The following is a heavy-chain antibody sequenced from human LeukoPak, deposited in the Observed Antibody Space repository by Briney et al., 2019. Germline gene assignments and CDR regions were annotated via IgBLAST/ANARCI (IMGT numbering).Heavy chain of an antibody. J-gene: IGHJ5*02. V-gene: IGHV1-18*01. CDR3: ARLNRRITMVRGVSHWFDP. D-gene: IGHD3-10*01. CDR1: GYTFTSYG. CDR2: ISAYNGNT. Sequence: ASVKVSCKASGYTFTSYGISWVRQAPGQGLEWMGWISAYNGNTYYAQKLQGRVTMTTDTSTSTAYMELRSLRSDDTAVYYCARLNRRITMVRGVSHWFDPWGQGTLVTVSS.